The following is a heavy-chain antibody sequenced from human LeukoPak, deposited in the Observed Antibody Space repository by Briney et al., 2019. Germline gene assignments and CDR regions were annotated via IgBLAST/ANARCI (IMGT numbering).Heavy chain of an antibody. CDR2: IDYSGST. CDR3: ARQADDSSSSLVYFDY. J-gene: IGHJ4*02. V-gene: IGHV4-59*08. D-gene: IGHD6-6*01. CDR1: GGSISSYY. Sequence: SETLSLTCTVSGGSISSYYWSWIRQPPGKGLEWIGYIDYSGSTNYNPSLKSRVTISVDTSKNQFSLKLSSVTAADTAVYYCARQADDSSSSLVYFDYWGQGTLVTVSS.